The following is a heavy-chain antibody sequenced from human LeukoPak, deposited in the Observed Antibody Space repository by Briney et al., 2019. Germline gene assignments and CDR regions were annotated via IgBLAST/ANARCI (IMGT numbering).Heavy chain of an antibody. J-gene: IGHJ4*02. V-gene: IGHV4-39*01. D-gene: IGHD3-3*01. Sequence: PSETLSLTCTVSGGSISSSSYYWGWIRQPPGKGLEWIGSIYYSGSTNYNPSLKSRVTISVDTSKNQFSLKLSSVTAADTAVYYCARSGYSKRGDYWGQGTLVTVSS. CDR2: IYYSGST. CDR1: GGSISSSSYY. CDR3: ARSGYSKRGDY.